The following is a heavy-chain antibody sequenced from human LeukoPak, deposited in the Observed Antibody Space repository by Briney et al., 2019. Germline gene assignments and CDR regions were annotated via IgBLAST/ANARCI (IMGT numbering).Heavy chain of an antibody. CDR3: ARDVPHNWFDT. CDR2: INSDGGGA. CDR1: GITFGNNW. J-gene: IGHJ5*02. Sequence: GGSLRLSCAASGITFGNNWMHWVRQGPGKGLVWISRINSDGGGAIYADSVKGRFTVSRDNAKNTLYLQMNSLRAEDTAVYYCARDVPHNWFDTWGQGTLVTVPS. V-gene: IGHV3-74*01.